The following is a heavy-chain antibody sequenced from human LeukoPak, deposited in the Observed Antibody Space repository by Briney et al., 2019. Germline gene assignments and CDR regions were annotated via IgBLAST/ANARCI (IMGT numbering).Heavy chain of an antibody. CDR1: GYSFTNYG. CDR2: ISAYNDNA. CDR3: ARSTLGIEFDY. V-gene: IGHV1-18*01. J-gene: IGHJ4*02. D-gene: IGHD7-27*01. Sequence: ASVKVSCKASGYSFTNYGISWVRQAPGQGLEWMGWISAYNDNAHYAQGLEGRVTMTSETSTRTAYMELRSLRSDDTAVYYCARSTLGIEFDYWGQGSLVTVSS.